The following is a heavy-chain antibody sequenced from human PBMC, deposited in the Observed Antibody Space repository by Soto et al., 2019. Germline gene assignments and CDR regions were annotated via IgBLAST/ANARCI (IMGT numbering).Heavy chain of an antibody. CDR2: IIPISGSI. CDR1: GGTFSTYG. CDR3: ASRERVDAFDV. D-gene: IGHD1-26*01. V-gene: IGHV1-69*01. J-gene: IGHJ3*01. Sequence: QVQLVQSGAEVKKPGSSVKVSCKASGGTFSTYGITWVRQASGQGLEWMGGIIPISGSIKFAQKLQGRLTIIPDESTSTVYMDESSLTSEDTAVYYCASRERVDAFDVWGQGTMVTVSS.